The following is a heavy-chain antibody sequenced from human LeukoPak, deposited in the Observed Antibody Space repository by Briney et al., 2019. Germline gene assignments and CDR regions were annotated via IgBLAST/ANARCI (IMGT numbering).Heavy chain of an antibody. CDR3: ARDARVNDY. CDR2: ISQSGRT. D-gene: IGHD4-23*01. CDR1: GHSISSGYC. Sequence: SETLSLTCTVSGHSISSGYCWGWLRQPPGKGLEWVASISQSGRTYYNPSLKSRVIISVDTSKNQFSLRLSSVTAADTAVYYCARDARVNDYWGPGTLVTVSS. J-gene: IGHJ4*02. V-gene: IGHV4-38-2*02.